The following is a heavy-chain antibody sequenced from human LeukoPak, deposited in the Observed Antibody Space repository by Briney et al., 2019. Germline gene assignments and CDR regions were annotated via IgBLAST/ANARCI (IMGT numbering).Heavy chain of an antibody. V-gene: IGHV4-39*01. CDR3: ARRLSTRSYYLDD. J-gene: IGHJ4*02. CDR1: GGSISISSDY. D-gene: IGHD2/OR15-2a*01. CDR2: IYYSGTT. Sequence: PSETLSLTCTVSGGSISISSDYWGWIRQPPGKGPEWIEDIYYSGTTNYNPSLKSRVTMSVDTSKNQFSLKLNSATAADTAVYYCARRLSTRSYYLDDWGQGTLVTVSS.